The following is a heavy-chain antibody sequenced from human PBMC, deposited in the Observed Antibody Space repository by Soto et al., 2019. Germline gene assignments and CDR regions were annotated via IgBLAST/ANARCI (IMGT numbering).Heavy chain of an antibody. D-gene: IGHD6-19*01. Sequence: PGGSLRLSCAPSGFTFDDYAMHWVRQAPGKGLEWVSLISWDGGSTYYADSVKGRFTISRDNSKNSLYLQMNSLRAEDTAVYYCAKTTVAGAAYDYYYGMDVWGQGTTVTVSS. V-gene: IGHV3-43D*04. CDR1: GFTFDDYA. J-gene: IGHJ6*02. CDR3: AKTTVAGAAYDYYYGMDV. CDR2: ISWDGGST.